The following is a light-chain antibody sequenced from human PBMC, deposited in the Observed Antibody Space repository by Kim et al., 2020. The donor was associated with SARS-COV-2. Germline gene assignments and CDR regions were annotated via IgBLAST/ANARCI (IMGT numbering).Light chain of an antibody. Sequence: VSPGQTASITCSGDKLGDKYACWYQQKPGQSPVLVIYQDNKRPSGIPERFSGSNSGNTATLTISGTQAMDEADYYCQTWDSSTVVFGGGTQLTVL. CDR3: QTWDSSTVV. J-gene: IGLJ2*01. CDR1: KLGDKY. CDR2: QDN. V-gene: IGLV3-1*01.